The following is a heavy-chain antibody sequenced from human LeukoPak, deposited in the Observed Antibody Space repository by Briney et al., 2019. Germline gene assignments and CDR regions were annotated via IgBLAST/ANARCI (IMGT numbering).Heavy chain of an antibody. CDR2: IIWNSGII. Sequence: LSLTCTVSGGSISSYYWNWIRQPPGKGLEWISGIIWNSGIINYADSVKGRFTISRDNAKNSLYLQMNSLRAEDTALYYCAKAVGPYFDSSAYHDYWGQGTLVTVSS. CDR1: GGSISSYY. V-gene: IGHV3-9*01. CDR3: AKAVGPYFDSSAYHDY. J-gene: IGHJ4*02. D-gene: IGHD3-22*01.